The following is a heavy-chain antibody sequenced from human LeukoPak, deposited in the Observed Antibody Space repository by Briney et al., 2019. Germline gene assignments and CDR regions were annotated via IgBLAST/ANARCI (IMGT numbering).Heavy chain of an antibody. V-gene: IGHV4-30-2*06. J-gene: IGHJ4*02. CDR3: ARGSGTLRLNFDY. CDR2: IYHSGST. D-gene: IGHD2-15*01. Sequence: PSETLSLTCTVSGGSISSGGYSWSWIRQSPGKGLEWIGYIYHSGSTYYNPSLKSRVTISVDRSKNQFSLKLSSVTAADTAVYYCARGSGTLRLNFDYWGQGTLVTVSS. CDR1: GGSISSGGYS.